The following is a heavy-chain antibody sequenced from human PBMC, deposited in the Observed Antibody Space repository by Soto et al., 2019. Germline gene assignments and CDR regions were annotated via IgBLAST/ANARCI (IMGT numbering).Heavy chain of an antibody. V-gene: IGHV4-61*08. CDR3: PTVPGKTYIITRLAP. CDR1: GGSVRSGDDF. J-gene: IGHJ5*02. Sequence: SETLSLTGTVSGGSVRSGDDFWSLMRQPPGKGLEWLGYIYFSGSTNYNPSLKSRVSISIATSKNQFSLNLRSVTAGATAVYYCPTVPGKTYIITRLAPWGKGXLVTVSS. CDR2: IYFSGST. D-gene: IGHD3-16*01.